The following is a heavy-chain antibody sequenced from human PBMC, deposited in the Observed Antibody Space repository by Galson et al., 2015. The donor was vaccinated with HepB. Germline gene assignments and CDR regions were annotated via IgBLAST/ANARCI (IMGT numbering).Heavy chain of an antibody. CDR2: IVPVFGAA. D-gene: IGHD3-10*01. Sequence: SVKVSCKASGFTFSSYAVRWVRQARGQGLEWMGWIVPVFGAANYAQKFQGRVTITADESTSTAYMELSSLRSEDTAVYYCARDPVGAGSLRGQGAFDIWGQGTMVTVSS. CDR1: GFTFSSYA. CDR3: ARDPVGAGSLRGQGAFDI. J-gene: IGHJ3*02. V-gene: IGHV1-69*13.